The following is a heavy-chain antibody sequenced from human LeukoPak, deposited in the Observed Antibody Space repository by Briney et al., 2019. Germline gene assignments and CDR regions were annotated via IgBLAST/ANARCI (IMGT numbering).Heavy chain of an antibody. CDR1: GGSFSGYY. J-gene: IGHJ4*02. D-gene: IGHD2-2*02. V-gene: IGHV4-34*01. CDR2: INHSGST. Sequence: SETLSLTCAVYGGSFSGYYWSWIRQPPGKGLEWIGEINHSGSTNYNPSLKSRVTISVDTSKNQFSLKLSSVTAADTAVYYCARLPLYCSSTSCYTRGRGPFDYWGQGTLVTVSS. CDR3: ARLPLYCSSTSCYTRGRGPFDY.